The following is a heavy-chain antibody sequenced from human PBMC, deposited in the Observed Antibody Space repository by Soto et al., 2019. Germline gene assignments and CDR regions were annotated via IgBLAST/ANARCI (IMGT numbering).Heavy chain of an antibody. Sequence: PGGSLRLSCAASGFTFSTYSMNWVRQAPGKGLEWVSYISSSSSTIFYTDSVKGRFTVSRDNAKNSLYLQMNSLRAEDTAVYYCAIPTYYYDSSGPPAYWAQGTLVPVSS. J-gene: IGHJ4*01. CDR3: AIPTYYYDSSGPPAY. V-gene: IGHV3-48*01. CDR2: ISSSSSTI. D-gene: IGHD3-22*01. CDR1: GFTFSTYS.